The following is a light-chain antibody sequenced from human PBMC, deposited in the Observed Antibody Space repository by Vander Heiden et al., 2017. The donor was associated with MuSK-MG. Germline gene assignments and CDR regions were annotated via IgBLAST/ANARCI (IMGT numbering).Light chain of an antibody. Sequence: DIQMTQSPSSLPASVGDRVTITCRASQSVGSYLNWYQLKAGKAPKLLIFAASNLPGGAPSRFSGSGSGTDFTLTIGRLQPDDFATYYCQQSDSTPYTFGQGTKLESK. CDR3: QQSDSTPYT. CDR1: QSVGSY. CDR2: AAS. J-gene: IGKJ2*01. V-gene: IGKV1-39*01.